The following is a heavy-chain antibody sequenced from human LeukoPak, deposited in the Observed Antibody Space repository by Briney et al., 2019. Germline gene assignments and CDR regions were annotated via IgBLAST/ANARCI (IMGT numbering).Heavy chain of an antibody. J-gene: IGHJ4*02. CDR3: ASWEWELLGYFDY. D-gene: IGHD1-26*01. CDR2: ISSSSSTI. V-gene: IGHV3-48*04. Sequence: PGGSLRLSCAASGFTFSSYSMNWVRQAPGKGLEWVSYISSSSSTIYYADSVKGRFTISRDNAKNSLYLQMNSLRAEDTAVYYCASWEWELLGYFDYWGQGTLVTVSS. CDR1: GFTFSSYS.